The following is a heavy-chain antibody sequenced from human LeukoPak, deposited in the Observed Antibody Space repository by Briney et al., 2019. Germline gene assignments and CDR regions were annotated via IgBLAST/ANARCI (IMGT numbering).Heavy chain of an antibody. J-gene: IGHJ5*01. CDR2: ISAYKGNT. CDR3: ARGASSSWFDY. D-gene: IGHD6-13*01. V-gene: IGHV1-18*04. CDR1: GYTFTGYY. Sequence: ASVKVSCKASGYTFTGYYMHWVRQAPGQGLEWRGWISAYKGNTNYAQKLQGKVPMPTDTSTSTAYMELRSLRSDDTAVYYCARGASSSWFDYWGQGTLVTVSS.